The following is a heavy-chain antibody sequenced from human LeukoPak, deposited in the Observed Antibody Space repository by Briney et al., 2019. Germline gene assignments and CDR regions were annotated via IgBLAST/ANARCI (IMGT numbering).Heavy chain of an antibody. CDR3: ARGPMPLMYYYYMDV. CDR1: GYTFTSYG. V-gene: IGHV1-18*01. J-gene: IGHJ6*03. Sequence: GASVKVSCKASGYTFTSYGISWVRQAPGQGLEWMGWISAYNGKTYYAQNFQGRVTVTTDTSTSTAYMELSSLRSEDTAVYYCARGPMPLMYYYYMDVWGKGTTVTVSS. CDR2: ISAYNGKT. D-gene: IGHD2-2*01.